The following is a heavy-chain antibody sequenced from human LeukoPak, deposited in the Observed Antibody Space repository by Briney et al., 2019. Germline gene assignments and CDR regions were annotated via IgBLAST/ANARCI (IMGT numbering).Heavy chain of an antibody. CDR3: AKGVTPSPGELNFDY. CDR1: GFTFSSYG. V-gene: IGHV3-30*18. CDR2: ISYDGSNK. D-gene: IGHD2-21*01. Sequence: GGSLRLSCAASGFTFSSYGMHWVRQAPGKGLEWVAVISYDGSNKYYADSVKGRFTISRDNSKNTLYLQMNSLRAEDTAVYYCAKGVTPSPGELNFDYWGQGTLVTASS. J-gene: IGHJ4*02.